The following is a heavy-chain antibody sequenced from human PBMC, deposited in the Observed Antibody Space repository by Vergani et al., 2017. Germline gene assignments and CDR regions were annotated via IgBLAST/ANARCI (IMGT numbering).Heavy chain of an antibody. J-gene: IGHJ1*01. CDR2: IYSGGSST. CDR1: GFTFSSYA. CDR3: ANHPGDYGEPEYFQH. D-gene: IGHD4-17*01. V-gene: IGHV3-23*03. Sequence: EVQLLESGGGLVQPGGYLRLSCAASGFTFSSYAMSWVRQAPGKGLEWVPVIYSGGSSTYYADSVKGRFTISRDNSKNTLYLQMNRLRAEETAVYYCANHPGDYGEPEYFQHWGQGTLVTVSS.